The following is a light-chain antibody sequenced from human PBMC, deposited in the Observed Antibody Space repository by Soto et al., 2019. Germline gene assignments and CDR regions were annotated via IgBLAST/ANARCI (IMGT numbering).Light chain of an antibody. V-gene: IGKV3-11*01. CDR2: DAS. Sequence: EIVLTQSPATLSLSPGERATLSCRASQSVSSYLAWYQQKPGQAPRLLIYDASNRATGIPARFSGSGSGTDFTLTIGSLEPEDFAVYYCQQRSNWHPYTFGQENKLEIK. CDR3: QQRSNWHPYT. J-gene: IGKJ2*01. CDR1: QSVSSY.